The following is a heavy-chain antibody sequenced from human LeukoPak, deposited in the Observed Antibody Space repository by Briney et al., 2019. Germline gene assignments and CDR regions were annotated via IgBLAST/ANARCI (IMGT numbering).Heavy chain of an antibody. CDR1: GGSISSDY. J-gene: IGHJ4*02. CDR3: ARGSDRLEWLPPFDY. CDR2: IYYSGST. V-gene: IGHV4-59*08. Sequence: SETLSLTCTVSGGSISSDYWSWIRQPPGKGLEWIGYIYYSGSTNYNPSLKSRVTISVDTSKNQFSLKLSSVTAADTAVYYCARGSDRLEWLPPFDYWGQGTLVTISS. D-gene: IGHD3-3*01.